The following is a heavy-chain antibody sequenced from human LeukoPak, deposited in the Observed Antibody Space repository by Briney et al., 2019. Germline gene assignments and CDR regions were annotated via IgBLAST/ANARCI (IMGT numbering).Heavy chain of an antibody. V-gene: IGHV1-24*01. J-gene: IGHJ4*02. D-gene: IGHD5-12*01. CDR1: GYTLTELS. Sequence: ASVKVSCKVSGYTLTELSMHWVRQAPGKGLEWMGGFDPEDSETIYAQKFQGRVTMTEDTSTDTAYMELSSLRSEDTAVYYCATDQRRGYSGISFDYWGQGTLVTVSS. CDR2: FDPEDSET. CDR3: ATDQRRGYSGISFDY.